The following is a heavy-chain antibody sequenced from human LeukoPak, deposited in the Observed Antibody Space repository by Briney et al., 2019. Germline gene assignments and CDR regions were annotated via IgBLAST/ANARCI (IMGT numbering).Heavy chain of an antibody. CDR2: INHSGST. D-gene: IGHD1-14*01. CDR3: ARPVKPY. V-gene: IGHV4-34*01. Sequence: SETLSLTCAVYGGSFSGYYWSWIRQPPGKGLEWIGEINHSGSTNYNPSLKSRVTISVDTSKNQFSLKLSSVTAADTAVYYCARPVKPYWGQGTLVTVSS. CDR1: GGSFSGYY. J-gene: IGHJ4*02.